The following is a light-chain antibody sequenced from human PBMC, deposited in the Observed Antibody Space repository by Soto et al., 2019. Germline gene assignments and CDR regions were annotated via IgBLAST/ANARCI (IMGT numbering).Light chain of an antibody. J-gene: IGKJ2*04. CDR1: QTVSSNY. CDR3: QQYVTSRS. Sequence: EIVLTQSPDTLSLSPGERATLSCRASQTVSSNYLAWYQHKPGQAPRLLIYSASSRATGIPDRFSGSGSGTHFTLTITRLEPGDFAVYYCQQYVTSRSFGQGTKLEIK. V-gene: IGKV3-20*01. CDR2: SAS.